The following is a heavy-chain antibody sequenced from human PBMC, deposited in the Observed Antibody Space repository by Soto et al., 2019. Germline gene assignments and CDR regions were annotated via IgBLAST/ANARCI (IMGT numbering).Heavy chain of an antibody. J-gene: IGHJ3*02. CDR1: GGTFNSYT. Sequence: SVKVSCKASGGTFNSYTVSWVRQAPGQGLEWMGRIIPILGITNHAQKFRGRVTITADKSATTAYMEISSLRSEDTALYYCASFGYCSGGSCKNRVDIWG. V-gene: IGHV1-69*02. CDR3: ASFGYCSGGSCKNRVDI. D-gene: IGHD2-15*01. CDR2: IIPILGIT.